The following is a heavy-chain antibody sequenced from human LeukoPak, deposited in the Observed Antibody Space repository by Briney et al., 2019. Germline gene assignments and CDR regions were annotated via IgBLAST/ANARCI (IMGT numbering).Heavy chain of an antibody. CDR2: IYYSGST. V-gene: IGHV4-59*11. CDR3: ARSVSYYDSSGYYQYYYYYYMDV. J-gene: IGHJ6*03. D-gene: IGHD3-22*01. Sequence: SETLSPTCTVSGGSISSHYWSWIRQPPGKGLEWIGYIYYSGSTNYNPSLKSRVTISVDTSKNQFSLKLSSVTAADTAVYNCARSVSYYDSSGYYQYYYYYYMDVWGKGTTVTVSS. CDR1: GGSISSHY.